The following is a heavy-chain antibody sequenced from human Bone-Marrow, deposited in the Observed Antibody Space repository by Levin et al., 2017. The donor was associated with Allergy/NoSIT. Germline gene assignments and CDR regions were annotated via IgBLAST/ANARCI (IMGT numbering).Heavy chain of an antibody. V-gene: IGHV3-74*01. Sequence: PGGSLRLSCAASGFTFSSYWMHWVRQAPGMGLVWVSRINFDGRSTNYADSVKGRFTISRDNAKNTLYLQMNSLRAEDTAVYYCARGGCSDGSCYSWFDSWGQGTLVTASS. J-gene: IGHJ5*01. CDR2: INFDGRST. D-gene: IGHD2-15*01. CDR3: ARGGCSDGSCYSWFDS. CDR1: GFTFSSYW.